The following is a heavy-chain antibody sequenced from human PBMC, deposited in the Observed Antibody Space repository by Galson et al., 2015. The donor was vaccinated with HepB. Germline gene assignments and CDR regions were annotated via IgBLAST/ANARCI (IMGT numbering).Heavy chain of an antibody. D-gene: IGHD2-21*02. J-gene: IGHJ4*02. V-gene: IGHV4-59*08. CDR1: GGSINNYY. Sequence: ETLSLTCTVSGGSINNYYWSWIRQPPGKGLEWIGYVRYTGTTEYNPFLNRPVTISVDASGNQVSLRLRSVTAADTAVYFCARHPGRGSDGYAFDNWGQGILVTVSS. CDR3: ARHPGRGSDGYAFDN. CDR2: VRYTGTT.